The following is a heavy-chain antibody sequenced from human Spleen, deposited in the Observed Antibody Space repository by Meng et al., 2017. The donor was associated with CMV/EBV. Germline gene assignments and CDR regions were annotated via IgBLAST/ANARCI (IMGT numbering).Heavy chain of an antibody. CDR2: ISTTSTYI. V-gene: IGHV3-21*01. J-gene: IGHJ6*02. Sequence: GGSLRLSCAASGFTFSNYPMNWVRQAPGKGLEWVSSISTTSTYIYYADSVKGRFTISRDNAKNSLYLQMNSLRVEDTAVYYCAGFGVAITNGLDVWGQGTTVTVSS. D-gene: IGHD3-3*01. CDR1: GFTFSNYP. CDR3: AGFGVAITNGLDV.